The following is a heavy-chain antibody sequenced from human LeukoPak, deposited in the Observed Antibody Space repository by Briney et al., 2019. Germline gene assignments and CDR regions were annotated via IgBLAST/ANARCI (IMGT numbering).Heavy chain of an antibody. V-gene: IGHV3-49*03. CDR3: TRGVLGYEGLVPAAINWFDP. J-gene: IGHJ5*02. CDR2: IRSKAYGGTT. CDR1: GFTFGDYA. D-gene: IGHD2-2*01. Sequence: PGGSLRLSCTASGFTFGDYAMSWFRQAPGKGLEWVGFIRSKAYGGTTEYAASVKGRFTISRDDSKSIAYLQMNSLKTEDTAVYYCTRGVLGYEGLVPAAINWFDPWGQGTLVTVSS.